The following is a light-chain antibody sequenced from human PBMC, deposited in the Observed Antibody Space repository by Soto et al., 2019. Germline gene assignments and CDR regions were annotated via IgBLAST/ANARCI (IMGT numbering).Light chain of an antibody. J-gene: IGKJ4*01. CDR3: QKYDCAPLT. CDR1: QDINIY. V-gene: IGKV1-27*01. CDR2: AAS. Sequence: DIQMTQSPSSLSASVGDRVTITCRAGQDINIYLAWYQQKPGKVPKLLISAASTLQSGVPSRFSGSGSLTDFTLTISSLQPEAVAKYYCQKYDCAPLTFGGGTKVEIK.